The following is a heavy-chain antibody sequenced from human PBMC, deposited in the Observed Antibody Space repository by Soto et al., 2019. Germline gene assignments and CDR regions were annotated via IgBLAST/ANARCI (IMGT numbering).Heavy chain of an antibody. D-gene: IGHD3-22*01. V-gene: IGHV3-23*01. CDR1: GFTFSSYA. CDR3: AKDLGGFYYDSSGYGV. J-gene: IGHJ4*02. Sequence: HPGGSLRLSCAASGFTFSSYAMSWVRQAPGKGLEWVSAISGSGGSTYYADSVKGRFTISRDNSKNTLYLQMNSLRAEDTAVYYCAKDLGGFYYDSSGYGVWGQGTLVTVSS. CDR2: ISGSGGST.